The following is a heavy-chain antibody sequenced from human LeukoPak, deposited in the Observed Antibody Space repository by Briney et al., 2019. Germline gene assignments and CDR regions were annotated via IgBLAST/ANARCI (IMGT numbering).Heavy chain of an antibody. CDR2: IKSKTDGGTT. CDR3: TTGFMEYCSSTSCAPFDY. CDR1: GFTFSNAW. D-gene: IGHD2-2*01. J-gene: IGHJ4*02. V-gene: IGHV3-15*01. Sequence: GGSLRLSCAASGFTFSNAWMSWVRQAPGKGLEWVGRIKSKTDGGTTDYAAPVKGRFTISRDDSKNTLYLQMNSLKTEGTAVYYCTTGFMEYCSSTSCAPFDYWGQGTLVTVSS.